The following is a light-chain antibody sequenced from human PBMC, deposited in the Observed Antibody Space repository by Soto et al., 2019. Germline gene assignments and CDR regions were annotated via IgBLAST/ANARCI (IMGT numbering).Light chain of an antibody. V-gene: IGLV2-14*01. CDR1: SSDVGRYNY. Sequence: QSALTQPASVSGSPGQSITISCTGTSSDVGRYNYVSWYQQHPGKAPKLMIYDVSNRPSGVSNRFSGSKSGNTASLTISGLQAEDEADYYCSSYTTSMANVFGTGTQLTVL. CDR3: SSYTTSMANV. CDR2: DVS. J-gene: IGLJ1*01.